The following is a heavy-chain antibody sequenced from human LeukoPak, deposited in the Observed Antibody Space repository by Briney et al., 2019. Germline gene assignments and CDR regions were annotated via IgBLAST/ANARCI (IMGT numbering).Heavy chain of an antibody. CDR2: ISAYNGNT. V-gene: IGHV1-18*01. J-gene: IGHJ4*02. CDR3: AGDGAVAGPGSSGY. CDR1: GYTCTDYS. Sequence: GASVKVSCMARGYTCTDYSISWVRQAPGQGLEWMGWISAYNGNTNYAQKLQGRVTMTTDTSTSTAYMELRSLRSDDTAVYYCAGDGAVAGPGSSGYWGQGTLVTVSS. D-gene: IGHD6-19*01.